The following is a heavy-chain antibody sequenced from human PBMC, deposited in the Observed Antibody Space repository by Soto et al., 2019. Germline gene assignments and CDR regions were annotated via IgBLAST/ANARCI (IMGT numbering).Heavy chain of an antibody. CDR2: INPSGGYT. Sequence: GASVKVSCKASGYTFSSYYMNWVRQAPGQGLEWLGIINPSGGYTTYAQRFLGRVTMTSDTSTSTVHMELGSLTSEDTAVYYCDRGGGIVVLPDPYDHRGQGTLVLVSS. CDR1: GYTFSSYY. V-gene: IGHV1-46*03. D-gene: IGHD2-21*02. CDR3: DRGGGIVVLPDPYDH. J-gene: IGHJ4*02.